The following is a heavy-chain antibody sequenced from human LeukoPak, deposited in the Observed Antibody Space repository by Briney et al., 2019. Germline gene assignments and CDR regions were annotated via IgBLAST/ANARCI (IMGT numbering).Heavy chain of an antibody. CDR2: ISSSSSTI. V-gene: IGHV3-48*01. CDR3: ARDDHYNYYYMDV. CDR1: GFIFSTYS. Sequence: GGSLRLSCAASGFIFSTYSMNWVRQAPGKGLEWVSYISSSSSTIYYADSVKGRFTVSRDNAENSLYLQMNSLGAEDSAVYYCARDDHYNYYYMDVWGKGTTVTVSS. J-gene: IGHJ6*03.